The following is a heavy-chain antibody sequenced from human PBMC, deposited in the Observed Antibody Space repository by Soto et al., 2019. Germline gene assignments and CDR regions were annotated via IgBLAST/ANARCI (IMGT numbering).Heavy chain of an antibody. Sequence: QVQLVQSGAEVKKPGSSVKVSCKASGGTFSSYAISWVRQAPGQGLEWMGGIIPIFGTANYAQKFQGRVTITADETKSTAYMELSSLRSEDTAVYYCARGETTTDIVMGGAARGMDVWGQGTTVTVSS. CDR3: ARGETTTDIVMGGAARGMDV. J-gene: IGHJ6*02. CDR1: GGTFSSYA. D-gene: IGHD2-15*01. V-gene: IGHV1-69*01. CDR2: IIPIFGTA.